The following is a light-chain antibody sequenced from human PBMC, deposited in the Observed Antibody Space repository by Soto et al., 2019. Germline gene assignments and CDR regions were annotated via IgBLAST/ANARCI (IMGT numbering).Light chain of an antibody. V-gene: IGLV2-14*03. CDR2: DVN. CDR1: SSDVGGYNY. Sequence: QSALTQPASVSGSPGQSITISCAGTSSDVGGYNYVSWYQHHPGKAPKLIIYDVNNRPSGISYRFSGSKSGNTASLTISGLQAEDEADYYCSSYTSIATWLFGGATQLT. CDR3: SSYTSIATWL. J-gene: IGLJ3*02.